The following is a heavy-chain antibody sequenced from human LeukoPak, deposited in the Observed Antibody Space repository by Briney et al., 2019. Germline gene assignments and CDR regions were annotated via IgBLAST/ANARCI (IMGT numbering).Heavy chain of an antibody. Sequence: GVSLTLSCAVSGHIFSNNVIQWVRGAPGEGGVGVAIISYDGSDEYYADSVKGRFTISRDNSKNTLYLQMTSLRAEDTAVYYCARDLYGSRSKRCGMDVWGKGTTVTVSS. CDR1: GHIFSNNV. CDR3: ARDLYGSRSKRCGMDV. CDR2: ISYDGSDE. J-gene: IGHJ6*04. V-gene: IGHV3-30*04. D-gene: IGHD3-10*01.